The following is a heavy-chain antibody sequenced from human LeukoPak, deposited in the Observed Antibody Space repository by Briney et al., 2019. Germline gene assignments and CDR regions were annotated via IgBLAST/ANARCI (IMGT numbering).Heavy chain of an antibody. CDR2: VNESGGRT. CDR1: GFTFSSYA. J-gene: IGHJ4*02. CDR3: AKEGRPNSGGGFFDY. D-gene: IGHD1-26*01. Sequence: PGGSLRLSCAASGFTFSSYAMGWVRQAPGKGLEWVSTVNESGGRTYYADSVKGRFTMSRDNSKNTSYLQMNSLRVEDTAMYYCAKEGRPNSGGGFFDYWGQGTRVTVSS. V-gene: IGHV3-23*01.